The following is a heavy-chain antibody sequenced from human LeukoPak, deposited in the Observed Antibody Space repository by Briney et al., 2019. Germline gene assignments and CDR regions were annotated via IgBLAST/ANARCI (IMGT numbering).Heavy chain of an antibody. CDR1: GYTFISFG. CDR3: VRDGYNPGGY. J-gene: IGHJ4*02. V-gene: IGHV1-18*01. Sequence: ASVKVSCKASGYTFISFGFSWVRQAPGQGPEWMGWISGYTGNTNYAQRFQGRVTMTTDTSTSTAYMELRTLRSDDTPVYYCVRDGYNPGGYWGQGTLVTVSS. D-gene: IGHD5-24*01. CDR2: ISGYTGNT.